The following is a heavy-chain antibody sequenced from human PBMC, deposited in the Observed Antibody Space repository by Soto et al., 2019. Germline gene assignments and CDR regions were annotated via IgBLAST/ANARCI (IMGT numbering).Heavy chain of an antibody. CDR2: ISYDGSNK. CDR3: ARDQGLSSSWYPSNYYGMDV. Sequence: GGSLRLSCAASGFTFSSYAMHWVRQAPGKGLEWVAVISYDGSNKYYADSVKGRFTISRDNSKNTLYLQMNSLRAEDTAVYYCARDQGLSSSWYPSNYYGMDVWGQGTTVTVSS. V-gene: IGHV3-30-3*01. J-gene: IGHJ6*02. CDR1: GFTFSSYA. D-gene: IGHD6-13*01.